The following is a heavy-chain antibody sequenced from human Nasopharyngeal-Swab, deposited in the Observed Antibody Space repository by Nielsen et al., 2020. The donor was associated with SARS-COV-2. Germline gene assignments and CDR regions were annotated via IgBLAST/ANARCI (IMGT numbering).Heavy chain of an antibody. CDR2: IYYSGST. D-gene: IGHD2-15*01. CDR3: ARAVVWVGAAPSAVWGYFDY. J-gene: IGHJ4*02. V-gene: IGHV4-30-4*01. Sequence: PGKGLEWIGYIYYSGSTYYNPSLKGRVTISVDTSKNQFSLKLSSVTAADTAVYYCARAVVWVGAAPSAVWGYFDYWGQGTLVTVSS.